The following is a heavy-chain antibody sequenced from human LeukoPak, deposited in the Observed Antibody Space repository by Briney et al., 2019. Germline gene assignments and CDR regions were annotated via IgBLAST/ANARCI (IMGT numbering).Heavy chain of an antibody. J-gene: IGHJ5*02. Sequence: GGSLGLSCVASGFIFSNYWMHWVRQPPGKGLVWVSRIYVDGRTTNYADSVKGRFTISRDNAKNTVYLEMNSLSVEDTATYYCIRDFRSADLWGQGTLVTVTS. CDR1: GFIFSNYW. V-gene: IGHV3-74*01. CDR2: IYVDGRTT. CDR3: IRDFRSADL.